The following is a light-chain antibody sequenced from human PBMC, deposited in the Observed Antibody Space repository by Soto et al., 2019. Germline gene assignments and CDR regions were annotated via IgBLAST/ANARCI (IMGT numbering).Light chain of an antibody. CDR1: SSDVGSFNL. V-gene: IGLV2-23*02. CDR2: EVT. J-gene: IGLJ2*01. Sequence: QSVLTQPASVSGSPGQSITISCTGTSSDVGSFNLVSWYQQHPGKAPKLLIYEVTKRPSGVSHRFSGSKSGNTASLTISGLQAEDEADYYCCSYAGSRTLIFGGGTKLTVL. CDR3: CSYAGSRTLI.